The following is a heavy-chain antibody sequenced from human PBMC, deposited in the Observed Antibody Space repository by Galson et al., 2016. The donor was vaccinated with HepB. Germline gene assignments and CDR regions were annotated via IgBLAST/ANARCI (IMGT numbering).Heavy chain of an antibody. D-gene: IGHD3-22*01. CDR2: ISGSGHNT. Sequence: SLRLSCAASGFTFSSYAMSWVRQAPGKGLEWISSISGSGHNTYYADSVEGRFTISRDNPKNTLYLQMNSLRAEDTAIYYCTRVGPTGYFFDYWGQGALVTVSS. J-gene: IGHJ4*02. CDR1: GFTFSSYA. V-gene: IGHV3-23*01. CDR3: TRVGPTGYFFDY.